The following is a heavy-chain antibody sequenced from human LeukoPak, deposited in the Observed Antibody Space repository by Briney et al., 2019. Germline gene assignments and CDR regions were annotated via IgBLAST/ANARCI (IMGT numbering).Heavy chain of an antibody. J-gene: IGHJ4*02. D-gene: IGHD2-2*01. V-gene: IGHV1-18*01. CDR3: ARDRCSGSSCYFDY. CDR1: GCTFTNLG. CDR2: TSAYNGNT. Sequence: ASVKVSCKASGCTFTNLGITWVRQAPGQGLEWMGWTSAYNGNTDYTQKFQGRVTMTTDTSASTAYMELRSLRSDDTAVYYCARDRCSGSSCYFDYWGQGTLVTVSS.